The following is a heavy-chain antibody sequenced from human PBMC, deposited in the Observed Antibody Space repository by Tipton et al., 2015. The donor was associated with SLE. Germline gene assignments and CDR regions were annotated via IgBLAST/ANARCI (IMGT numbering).Heavy chain of an antibody. CDR1: GFTFSSYS. CDR2: ISGSGHRT. J-gene: IGHJ3*02. CDR3: ARRCYASGSYYNNDAFDI. V-gene: IGHV3-23*01. Sequence: SLRLSCVVSGFTFSSYSMNWVRQAPGKGLEWVSAISGSGHRTDYADSVQGRFTISRDNSKNTLYLQMNSLRAEDTAVYYCARRCYASGSYYNNDAFDIWGQGAMVTVSS. D-gene: IGHD3-10*01.